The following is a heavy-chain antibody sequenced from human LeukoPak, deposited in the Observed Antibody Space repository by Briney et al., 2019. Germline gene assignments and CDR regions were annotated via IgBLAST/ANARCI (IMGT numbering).Heavy chain of an antibody. CDR3: ARDTAAGTFDY. CDR1: GGSISSYY. D-gene: IGHD6-13*01. CDR2: IYYSGST. Sequence: KPSETLSLTCTVSGGSISSYYWSWVRQPPGKGLEWIGYIYYSGSTNYNPSLKSRVTISVDPSKNQFSLKLSSVTAADTAVYYCARDTAAGTFDYWGQGTLVTVSS. J-gene: IGHJ4*02. V-gene: IGHV4-59*01.